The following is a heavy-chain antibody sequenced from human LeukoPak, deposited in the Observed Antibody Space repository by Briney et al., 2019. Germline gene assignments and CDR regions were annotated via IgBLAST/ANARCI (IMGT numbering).Heavy chain of an antibody. D-gene: IGHD2-15*01. V-gene: IGHV3-33*01. CDR3: ARDRCSGGNCYFDY. Sequence: ERSLRLSCAASGFTFSSYGMHWVRQVPGKGLEWVTVIWYDGSDKYYADSMKGRFTISRDNSKNTSYLQMNSLRAEDTAIYYCARDRCSGGNCYFDYWGQGTLVTVSS. J-gene: IGHJ4*02. CDR2: IWYDGSDK. CDR1: GFTFSSYG.